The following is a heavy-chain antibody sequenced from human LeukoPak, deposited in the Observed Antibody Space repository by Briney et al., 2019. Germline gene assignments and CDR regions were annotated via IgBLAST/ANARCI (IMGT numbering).Heavy chain of an antibody. V-gene: IGHV3-21*01. J-gene: IGHJ3*01. D-gene: IGHD2-15*01. CDR3: ARGYRSGGRCYWTFDL. CDR2: ISSSSSDI. CDR1: GFTFSHYR. Sequence: GGSLRLSCAASGFTFSHYRMNWVRQAPGKGLEWVSSISSSSSDIYYADSVRGRFTISRDNAKNSLYLQMNSLRADDTAVFYCARGYRSGGRCYWTFDLWGQGTMVTVSS.